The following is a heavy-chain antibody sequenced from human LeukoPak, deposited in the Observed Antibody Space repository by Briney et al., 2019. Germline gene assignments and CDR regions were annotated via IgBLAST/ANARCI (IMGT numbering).Heavy chain of an antibody. J-gene: IGHJ6*02. V-gene: IGHV3-74*01. Sequence: GSLRLSCAASGFTFSSYWMHWVRHAPGKGLLWVSRINSDGTTTYYADSVKGRFTISRDNAKNTLYLQMNSLRAEDTAVYYCARGNYYGMDVWGQGTTVTVSS. CDR3: ARGNYYGMDV. CDR2: INSDGTTT. CDR1: GFTFSSYW.